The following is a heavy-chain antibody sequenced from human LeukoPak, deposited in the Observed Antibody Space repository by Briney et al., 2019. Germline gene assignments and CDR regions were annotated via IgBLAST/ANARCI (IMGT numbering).Heavy chain of an antibody. D-gene: IGHD3-16*01. CDR3: AKVKGEVIGAFDI. CDR2: ISYDGNNR. V-gene: IGHV3-30*18. J-gene: IGHJ3*02. CDR1: RFTFSSYG. Sequence: GRSLRLSCAASRFTFSSYGMHWVRQAPGKGLEWAAVISYDGNNRYYADSVKGRFTISRYNSKNTLYLQMNSLRAEDTAVYYCAKVKGEVIGAFDIWGQGTMVTVSS.